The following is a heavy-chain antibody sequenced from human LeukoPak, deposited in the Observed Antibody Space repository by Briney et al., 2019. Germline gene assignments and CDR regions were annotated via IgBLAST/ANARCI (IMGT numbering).Heavy chain of an antibody. CDR1: GFTVSSNY. Sequence: GGSLRLSCAASGFTVSSNYMSWVRQAPGKGLQWVSVIYSGGNTYYADSVKGRFTISRDNAKNSLYLQMNSLRAEDTAVYYCARVLDTAMVGGFDYWGQGTLVTVSS. J-gene: IGHJ4*02. CDR3: ARVLDTAMVGGFDY. V-gene: IGHV3-53*01. CDR2: IYSGGNT. D-gene: IGHD5-18*01.